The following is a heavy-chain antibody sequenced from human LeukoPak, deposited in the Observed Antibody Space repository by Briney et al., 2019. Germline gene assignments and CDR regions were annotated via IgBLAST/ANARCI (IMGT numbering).Heavy chain of an antibody. V-gene: IGHV3-48*02. CDR1: VFTFKSYS. CDR3: VRDKSWAFEY. CDR2: ISGSTR. J-gene: IGHJ4*02. D-gene: IGHD7-27*01. Sequence: GGSLRLSCAASVFTFKSYSRNWVRQAPGEGLVGGSYISGSTRFYADSVNRRFAISRDNAIHSLYLQVINQTDEDTHLYDCVRDKSWAFEYWGQGTLVTVSS.